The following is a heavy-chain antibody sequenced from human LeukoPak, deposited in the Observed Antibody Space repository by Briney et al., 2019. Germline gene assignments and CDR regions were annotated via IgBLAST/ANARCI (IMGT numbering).Heavy chain of an antibody. CDR2: INHSGST. CDR3: ARGRIAPYRYWFHP. J-gene: IGHJ5*02. V-gene: IGHV4-34*01. Sequence: SETLSLTCAVYGGSFSGYYWSWIRQPPGKGLEWIGEINHSGSTNYNPSLKSRVTISVDTSKNQFSLKLSSVTAADTAVYYCARGRIAPYRYWFHPWGQGPLVTVSS. D-gene: IGHD6-13*01. CDR1: GGSFSGYY.